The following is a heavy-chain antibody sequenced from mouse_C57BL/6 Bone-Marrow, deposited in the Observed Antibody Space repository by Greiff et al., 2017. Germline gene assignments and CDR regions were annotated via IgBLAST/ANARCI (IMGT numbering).Heavy chain of an antibody. Sequence: DVQLQESGPGLVKPSQSLSLTCSVTGYSITSGYYWNWIRQFPGNKLEWMGYISYDGSNNYNPSLKNRISITRDTSKNQFFLKLNSVTTEDTATYYCASGSYYSNSFAYWGQGTLVTVSA. D-gene: IGHD2-5*01. V-gene: IGHV3-6*01. CDR2: ISYDGSN. J-gene: IGHJ3*01. CDR3: ASGSYYSNSFAY. CDR1: GYSITSGYY.